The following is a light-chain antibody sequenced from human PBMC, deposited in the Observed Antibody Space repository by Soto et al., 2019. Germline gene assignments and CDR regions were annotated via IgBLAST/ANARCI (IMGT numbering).Light chain of an antibody. CDR2: DAT. V-gene: IGKV3-11*01. CDR1: QSVSSY. J-gene: IGKJ4*01. Sequence: EIVLTQSLGTLSVHTEEKATFSFRASQSVSSYLAWYQQKPGQAPRLLISDATNRATGIPARFSGSGSGTDFTLTIDSLEPEDFAVYYCQQRINWPLTFGGGTKVAIK. CDR3: QQRINWPLT.